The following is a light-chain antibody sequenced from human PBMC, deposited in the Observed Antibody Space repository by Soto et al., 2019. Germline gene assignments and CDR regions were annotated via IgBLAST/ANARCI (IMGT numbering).Light chain of an antibody. CDR1: KLGDKY. CDR3: QAWDSSTANVV. V-gene: IGLV3-1*01. CDR2: QDS. Sequence: SYELTQPPSVSVSPGQTASITCSGDKLGDKYACWYQQKPGQSPVLVICQDSKRPSGIPERFSGSNSGNTATLTISGTQAMDEADSYCQAWDSSTANVVFGGGTKLTVL. J-gene: IGLJ2*01.